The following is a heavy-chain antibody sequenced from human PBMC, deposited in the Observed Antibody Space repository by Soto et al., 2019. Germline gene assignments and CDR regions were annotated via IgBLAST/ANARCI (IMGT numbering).Heavy chain of an antibody. CDR2: IIPIFGTA. CDR1: GGTFSSYA. Sequence: QVQLVQSGAEVKKPGSSVKVSCKASGGTFSSYAISWVRQAPGQGLEWMGGIIPIFGTANYAQKFQGRVTITADESTSRAYMERSSLRSEDTAVYYCARDGDYSNYDSYYYGMDVWGQRTTVTVSS. CDR3: ARDGDYSNYDSYYYGMDV. D-gene: IGHD4-4*01. V-gene: IGHV1-69*12. J-gene: IGHJ6*02.